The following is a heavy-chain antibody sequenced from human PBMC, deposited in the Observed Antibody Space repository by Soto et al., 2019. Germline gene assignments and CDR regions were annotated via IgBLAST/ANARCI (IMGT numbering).Heavy chain of an antibody. CDR1: GFTFSSYG. Sequence: QVQLVESGGGVVQPGRSLRLSCAASGFTFSSYGMHWVRQAPGKGLEWVAVIWYDGSNKYYADSVKGRFTISRDNSKNTLYLQMNSLRAEDTAVYYCARDGVGDWGFPGAFDYWGQGTLVTVSS. CDR3: ARDGVGDWGFPGAFDY. CDR2: IWYDGSNK. D-gene: IGHD3-10*01. V-gene: IGHV3-33*01. J-gene: IGHJ4*02.